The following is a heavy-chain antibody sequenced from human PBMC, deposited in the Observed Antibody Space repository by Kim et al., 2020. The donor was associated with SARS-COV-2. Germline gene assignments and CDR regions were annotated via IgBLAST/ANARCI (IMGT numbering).Heavy chain of an antibody. V-gene: IGHV3-30*01. CDR3: ARAPGIAAAGTRC. J-gene: IGHJ4*02. D-gene: IGHD6-13*01. Sequence: YADAVRGRFTISRDNSKNTLYLQMNSLRAEDTAVYYCARAPGIAAAGTRCWGQGTLVTVSS.